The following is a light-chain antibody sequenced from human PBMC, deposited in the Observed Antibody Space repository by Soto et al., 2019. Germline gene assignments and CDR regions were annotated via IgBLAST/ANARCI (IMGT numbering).Light chain of an antibody. V-gene: IGKV1-5*01. CDR1: QSINNW. CDR3: QQYSTYSRT. CDR2: DAA. Sequence: DIRMTQSPSTLSASVGDRVTITCRASQSINNWLAWYQQKPGKAPKLLIYDAANLESGVPSRFSGSASGTEFTLTLSSLQPDDFATYYCQQYSTYSRTFGQGTKVDIK. J-gene: IGKJ1*01.